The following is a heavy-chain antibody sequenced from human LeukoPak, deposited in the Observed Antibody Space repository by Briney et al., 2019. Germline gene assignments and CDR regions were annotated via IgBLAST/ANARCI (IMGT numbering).Heavy chain of an antibody. V-gene: IGHV4-59*01. CDR3: ARTAMYYYGSETYYFFDY. CDR1: GGSLSSYY. Sequence: SETLSLTCTVCGGSLSSYYWSGIRQPPGKGLEGIGYIFYSGSTHYNPSLQSRVSISVDTSKNQFSLKLTSVTPADTAVYYCARTAMYYYGSETYYFFDYWDQGTLVTVSS. CDR2: IFYSGST. D-gene: IGHD3-10*01. J-gene: IGHJ4*02.